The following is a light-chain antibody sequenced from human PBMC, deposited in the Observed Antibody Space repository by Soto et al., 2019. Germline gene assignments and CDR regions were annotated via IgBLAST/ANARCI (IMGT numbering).Light chain of an antibody. CDR2: DAS. CDR3: QQRTNWPT. J-gene: IGKJ1*01. CDR1: ESIRTW. V-gene: IGKV1-5*01. Sequence: DIQMTQSPSTLSASVGDRVTITCRASESIRTWLAWYQHKPGKAPKFLIYDASTLESGVPSRFSGSGSGTEFTLTISSLQPDDFAVYYCQQRTNWPTFGQGTKVDIK.